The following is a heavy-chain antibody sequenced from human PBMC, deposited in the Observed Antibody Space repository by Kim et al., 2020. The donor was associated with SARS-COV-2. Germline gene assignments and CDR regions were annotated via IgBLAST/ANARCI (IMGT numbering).Heavy chain of an antibody. CDR2: IYAGDSQT. V-gene: IGHV5-51*01. J-gene: IGHJ6*02. Sequence: GESLKISCEGSGFYFRNYWIAWVRQLPEKGLEWMGMIYAGDSQTRYSPSFQGQVTISVDKSIGTAYLQWSSLEASDTAKYYCARPRYSTSWYPFDVWGQGTPVIVSS. CDR3: ARPRYSTSWYPFDV. D-gene: IGHD2-8*01. CDR1: GFYFRNYW.